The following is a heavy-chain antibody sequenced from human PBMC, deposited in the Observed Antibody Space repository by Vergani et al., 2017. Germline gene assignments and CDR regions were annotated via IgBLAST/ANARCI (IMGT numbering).Heavy chain of an antibody. CDR3: ASDSLRGGGYYYGMDV. D-gene: IGHD3-16*01. CDR2: ISAYIANT. J-gene: IGHJ6*02. CDR1: GYTFTSYG. Sequence: QVQLVQSGAEVKKPGASVKVSCKASGYTFTSYGITWVRKAPGQGLGWMGWISAYIANTYYAQNRQGRVTMTTDTSTSTVHMELRSLRSDDTAVYYCASDSLRGGGYYYGMDVWGQGP. V-gene: IGHV1-18*01.